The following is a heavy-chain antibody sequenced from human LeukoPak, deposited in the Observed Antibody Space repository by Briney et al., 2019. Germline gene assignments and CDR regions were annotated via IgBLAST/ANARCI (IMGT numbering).Heavy chain of an antibody. Sequence: GGSLRLSCAVSGFTFDDFGMTWVRQAPGKGLEWLSGINWSGEIISYADSVKGRFTISRDNAKNSLYLQMNSLRADDTALYYCARGRRGCSGTNCHFESSYYYYYMDVWGKGTTVTVSS. CDR2: INWSGEII. V-gene: IGHV3-20*04. CDR1: GFTFDDFG. CDR3: ARGRRGCSGTNCHFESSYYYYYMDV. J-gene: IGHJ6*03. D-gene: IGHD2-2*01.